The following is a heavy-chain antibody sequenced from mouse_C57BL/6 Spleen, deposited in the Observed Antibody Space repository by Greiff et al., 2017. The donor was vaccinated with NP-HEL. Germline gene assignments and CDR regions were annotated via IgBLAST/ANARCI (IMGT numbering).Heavy chain of an antibody. D-gene: IGHD1-1*02. CDR3: ARENGPYAMDY. V-gene: IGHV5-4*01. J-gene: IGHJ4*01. CDR1: GFTFSSYA. CDR2: ISDGGSYT. Sequence: EVKVVESGGGLVKPGGSLKLSCAASGFTFSSYAMSWVRQTPEKRLEWVATISDGGSYTYYPDNVKGRFTISRDNAKNNLYLQMSHLKSEDTAMYYCARENGPYAMDYWGQGTTVTVSS.